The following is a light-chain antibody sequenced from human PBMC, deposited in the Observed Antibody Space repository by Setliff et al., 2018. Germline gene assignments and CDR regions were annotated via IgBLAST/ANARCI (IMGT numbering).Light chain of an antibody. CDR1: SSDVGGYNY. V-gene: IGLV2-11*01. CDR2: EVN. J-gene: IGLJ1*01. Sequence: QSALTQPRSVSGSPGQSVTISCTGTSSDVGGYNYVSWYQQHPGKAPKLIIYEVNKRPSGVFNRFSGSKSGNTASLTVSGLQAEDEADYYCCSYTGRSYVFGSGTKVTVL. CDR3: CSYTGRSYV.